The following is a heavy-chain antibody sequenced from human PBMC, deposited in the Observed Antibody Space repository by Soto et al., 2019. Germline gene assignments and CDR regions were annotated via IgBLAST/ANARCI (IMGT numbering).Heavy chain of an antibody. J-gene: IGHJ4*02. CDR1: GYSLTAYA. D-gene: IGHD2-15*01. CDR3: ARDDQGYCSGGGCYSIDY. V-gene: IGHV1-3*04. CDR2: INTDNCNT. Sequence: GASVKVSCKTSGYSLTAYAMHWVRQAPGHSLERMGWINTDNCNTNYAEKFQGRVTMTTDTSTRTGYMELRSLRSDDTAVYYCARDDQGYCSGGGCYSIDYWGQGTLVTVSS.